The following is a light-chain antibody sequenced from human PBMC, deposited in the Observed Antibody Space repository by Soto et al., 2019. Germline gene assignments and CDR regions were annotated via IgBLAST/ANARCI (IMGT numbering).Light chain of an antibody. CDR3: QQYDSYSPT. V-gene: IGKV1-5*01. CDR1: QSISSW. J-gene: IGKJ5*01. Sequence: DVQITQYPSNPSSSLRDRVPLPCRASQSISSWLAWYQQKPGKAPKLLIYDASSLESGVPSRFSGSGSGTEFTLTISRLHADKEGTHYCQQYDSYSPTFGQGTRLEIK. CDR2: DAS.